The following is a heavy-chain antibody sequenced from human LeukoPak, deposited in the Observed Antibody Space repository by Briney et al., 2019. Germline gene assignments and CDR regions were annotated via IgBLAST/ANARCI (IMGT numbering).Heavy chain of an antibody. CDR3: TIDASFYGSGSKGMDV. CDR2: IKSKTDGGTT. V-gene: IGHV3-15*01. D-gene: IGHD3-10*01. CDR1: GFTFSNAW. Sequence: GGSLRLSCAASGFTFSNAWMNWVRQAPGKGLEWVGRIKSKTDGGTTDYAAPVKGRFTISRDDSKTTLYLQMNSLKTEDTGVYYCTIDASFYGSGSKGMDVWGQGTTVTVSS. J-gene: IGHJ6*02.